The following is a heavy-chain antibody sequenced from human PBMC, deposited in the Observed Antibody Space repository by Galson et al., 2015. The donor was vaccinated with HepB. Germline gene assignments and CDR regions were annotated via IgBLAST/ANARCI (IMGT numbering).Heavy chain of an antibody. CDR1: GFSIDSLF. Sequence: SLRLSCAVSGFSIDSLFMTWIRQAPGKGLEFVSIIEIGGIKHYADSVKGRFALSGDSSKNTVYLQTNSLTVEDTALYYCAAGNGGIDSWGQGTLVTVSS. D-gene: IGHD3-16*01. CDR3: AAGNGGIDS. V-gene: IGHV3-53*01. J-gene: IGHJ4*02. CDR2: IEIGGIK.